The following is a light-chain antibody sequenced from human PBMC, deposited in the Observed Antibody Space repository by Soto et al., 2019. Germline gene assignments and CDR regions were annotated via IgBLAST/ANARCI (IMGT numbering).Light chain of an antibody. CDR3: QQYNNWPPIT. CDR1: QSVSSN. CDR2: GAS. V-gene: IGKV3-15*01. Sequence: EIVMTPSPATLSVSPGERATLSCRASQSVSSNLAWYQQKPGQAPRLLIYGASARATGIPARFTGSGSGTEFTLTIRSLQSEDFAVYYCQQYNNWPPITCGQGTRREIK. J-gene: IGKJ5*01.